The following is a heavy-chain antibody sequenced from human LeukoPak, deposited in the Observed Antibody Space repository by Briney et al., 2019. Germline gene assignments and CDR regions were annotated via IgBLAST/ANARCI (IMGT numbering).Heavy chain of an antibody. CDR3: ARGNPRIAAGGGYYFGY. D-gene: IGHD6-13*01. CDR2: IIPIFGTA. CDR1: GGTFSSYA. V-gene: IGHV1-69*05. J-gene: IGHJ4*02. Sequence: ASVKVSCKASGGTFSSYAISWVRQAPGQGLEWMGGIIPIFGTANYAQKFQGRVTITTDESTSTAYMELSSLRSEDTAVYYCARGNPRIAAGGGYYFGYWGQGTLVTVSS.